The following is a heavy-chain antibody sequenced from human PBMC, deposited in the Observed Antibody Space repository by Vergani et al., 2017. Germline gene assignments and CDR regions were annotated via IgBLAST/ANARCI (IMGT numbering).Heavy chain of an antibody. Sequence: EVQLLESGGGLVQPGGSLRLSCEASGFSFPGYAMSWVRQAPGKGLEWVSSVNGSSATPYYADSVKGRFIISRDNSKNTLHLHMNSLRADDTAVYYCTKGSRGYTGYFFDYWGQGTLATVSS. J-gene: IGHJ4*02. CDR2: VNGSSATP. D-gene: IGHD5-12*01. CDR3: TKGSRGYTGYFFDY. V-gene: IGHV3-23*01. CDR1: GFSFPGYA.